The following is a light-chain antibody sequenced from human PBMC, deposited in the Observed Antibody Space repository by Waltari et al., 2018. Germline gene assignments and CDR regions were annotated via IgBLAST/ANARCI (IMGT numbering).Light chain of an antibody. CDR3: QQYGSSPRT. J-gene: IGKJ4*01. CDR2: GAS. Sequence: EIVLTQSPGTLSLSPGERATLSCRASQSVSSSYLAWYQQKPGQAPRLLIYGASNRATGIPDRLSGSGSGTDFTLTISRLEPEDFAMYYCQQYGSSPRTFGGGTKVEIK. V-gene: IGKV3-20*01. CDR1: QSVSSSY.